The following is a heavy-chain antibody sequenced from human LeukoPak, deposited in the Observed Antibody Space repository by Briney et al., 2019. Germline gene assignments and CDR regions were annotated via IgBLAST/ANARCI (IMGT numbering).Heavy chain of an antibody. D-gene: IGHD3-10*01. CDR3: ARDKEVRGVSYYYYYGMDV. V-gene: IGHV4-31*03. J-gene: IGHJ6*02. CDR1: GGSISSGGYY. Sequence: PSETLSLTCTVSGGSISSGGYYWSWIRQHPGKGLEWIGYIYYSGSTYYNPSLKIRGTISVDTSKNQFSLQLSSVTAADTAVYYCARDKEVRGVSYYYYYGMDVWGQGTTVTVSS. CDR2: IYYSGST.